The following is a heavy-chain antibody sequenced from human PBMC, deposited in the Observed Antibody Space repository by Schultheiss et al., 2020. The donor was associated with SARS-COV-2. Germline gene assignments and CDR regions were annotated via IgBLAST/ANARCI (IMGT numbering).Heavy chain of an antibody. CDR2: ISAYNGNT. V-gene: IGHV1-18*04. D-gene: IGHD2-8*02. CDR1: GYTFTGYY. Sequence: GGSLRLSCKASGYTFTGYYMHWVRQAPGQGLEWMGWISAYNGNTNYAQKLQGRVTMTTDTSTSTAYMELRSLRSDDTAVYYCASKASTGVTNGMDVWGQGTTVTVSS. CDR3: ASKASTGVTNGMDV. J-gene: IGHJ6*02.